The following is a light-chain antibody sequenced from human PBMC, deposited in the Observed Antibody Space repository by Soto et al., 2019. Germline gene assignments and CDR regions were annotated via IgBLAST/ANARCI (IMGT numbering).Light chain of an antibody. CDR2: DVS. J-gene: IGLJ1*01. CDR3: SSYTSSSTLV. V-gene: IGLV2-14*01. CDR1: TSDVGGYNS. Sequence: QSALTQPASVSGSPGQSITVSCTGTTSDVGGYNSVSWYQQHPGKVPKLMIYDVSNRPSGVSNRFSGSKSGNTASLTISGLHAEDEADYYCSSYTSSSTLVFGTGTKLTVL.